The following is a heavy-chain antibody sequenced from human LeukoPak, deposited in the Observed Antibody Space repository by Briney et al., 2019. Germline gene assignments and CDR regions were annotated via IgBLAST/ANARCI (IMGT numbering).Heavy chain of an antibody. CDR3: ARGRSGSSIFDY. J-gene: IGHJ4*02. CDR2: IIPIFGTA. D-gene: IGHD1-26*01. V-gene: IGHV1-69*13. CDR1: GYTVTIYA. Sequence: SVKVSCKASGYTVTIYAISWVRQAPGQGLEWMGGIIPIFGTANYAQKFQGRVTITADESTSTAYMELSSLRSEDTAVYYCARGRSGSSIFDYWGQGTLVTVSS.